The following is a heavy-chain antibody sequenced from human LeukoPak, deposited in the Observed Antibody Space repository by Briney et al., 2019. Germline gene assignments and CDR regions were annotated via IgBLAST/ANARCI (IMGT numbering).Heavy chain of an antibody. CDR1: GFTVSSNY. CDR3: ARDLPRVTMIVVVIRPPGGMDV. D-gene: IGHD3-22*01. CDR2: IYSGGST. Sequence: GGSLRLSCAASGFTVSSNYMTWVRQAPGKGLEWVSVIYSGGSTFYADSVKGRFTISRDNSKNTLYLQMNSLRAEDTAVYYCARDLPRVTMIVVVIRPPGGMDVWGQGTTVTVSS. V-gene: IGHV3-53*05. J-gene: IGHJ6*02.